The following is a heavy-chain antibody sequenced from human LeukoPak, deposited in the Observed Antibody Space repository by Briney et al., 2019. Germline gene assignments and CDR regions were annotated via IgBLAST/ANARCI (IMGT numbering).Heavy chain of an antibody. J-gene: IGHJ4*02. V-gene: IGHV3-21*01. CDR3: ARDHPIVGATTLDY. CDR1: GFTFSSYS. D-gene: IGHD1-26*01. Sequence: GGSLRLSCAASGFTFSSYSMNWVRQAPGKGLEWVSSISSSSGYIYYADSVKGRFTISRDNAKNSLYLQVNSLRAEDTAVYYCARDHPIVGATTLDYWGQGTLVTVSS. CDR2: ISSSSGYI.